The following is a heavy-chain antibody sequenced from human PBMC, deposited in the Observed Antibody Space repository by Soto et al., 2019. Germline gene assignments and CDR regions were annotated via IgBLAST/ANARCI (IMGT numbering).Heavy chain of an antibody. J-gene: IGHJ6*02. D-gene: IGHD3-9*01. CDR3: ARDPILTGYYNYYYCGMDV. CDR2: INHSGST. Sequence: SETLSLTCAVYGGSFSGYYWSWIRQPPGKGLEWIGEINHSGSTNYNPSLKSRVTISVDTSKNQFSLKLSSVTAADTAVYYCARDPILTGYYNYYYCGMDVWGQGTTVTVSS. V-gene: IGHV4-34*01. CDR1: GGSFSGYY.